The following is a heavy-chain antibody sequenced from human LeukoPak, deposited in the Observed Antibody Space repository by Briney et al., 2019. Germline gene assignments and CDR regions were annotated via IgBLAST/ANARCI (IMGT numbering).Heavy chain of an antibody. CDR2: ISSDGSNK. CDR3: ARGPSARFFGVAKGAFDI. Sequence: PGGSLRLSCAASTFTFSSYAMHWVRQAPGKGLEWVTVISSDGSNKYYADSVKGRFTISRDNSKNTLDLQMSSLRAEDTAVYYCARGPSARFFGVAKGAFDIWGQGTMVTVSS. CDR1: TFTFSSYA. V-gene: IGHV3-30*04. J-gene: IGHJ3*02. D-gene: IGHD3-3*01.